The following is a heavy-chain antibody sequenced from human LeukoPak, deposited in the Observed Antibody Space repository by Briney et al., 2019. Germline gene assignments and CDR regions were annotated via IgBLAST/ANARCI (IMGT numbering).Heavy chain of an antibody. CDR3: ARTPGVTASIDY. Sequence: TSETLSLTCTVSGGSISSYYWSWIRQPPGKGLEWIGYIYDSGSTNYNPSLKSRVTISVDTSKNQFSLKLSSVTAADTAVYYCARTPGVTASIDYWGQGTLVTVSS. CDR1: GGSISSYY. J-gene: IGHJ4*02. V-gene: IGHV4-59*01. CDR2: IYDSGST. D-gene: IGHD2-21*02.